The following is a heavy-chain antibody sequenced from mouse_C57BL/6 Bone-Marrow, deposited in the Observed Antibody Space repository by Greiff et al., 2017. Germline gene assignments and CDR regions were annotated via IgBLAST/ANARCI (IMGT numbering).Heavy chain of an antibody. V-gene: IGHV1-63*01. CDR1: GYTFTNYW. CDR2: IHPSDGYT. J-gene: IGHJ2*01. Sequence: VQLQQPGAELVRPGTSVKMSCKASGYTFTNYWIRWVKQRPGHGLEWIGDIHPSDGYTNYNQKFKGKATLTADKSSSTAYMQLSSLTSEDSAIYDCARVAGSSPYDFDYWGQGTTLTVSS. D-gene: IGHD1-1*01. CDR3: ARVAGSSPYDFDY.